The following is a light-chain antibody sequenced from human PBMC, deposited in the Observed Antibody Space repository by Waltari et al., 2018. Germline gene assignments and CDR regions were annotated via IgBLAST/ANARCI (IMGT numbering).Light chain of an antibody. J-gene: IGKJ4*01. CDR1: QSVRSY. CDR3: QQRHNWPLT. V-gene: IGKV3-11*01. CDR2: DTS. Sequence: EIVLTQSPATLSLSPGERATLSCRASQSVRSYLAWYQQKPGQAPRLLIYDTSTRASGIPARVSGSGSGTDFSLSISSLEPEDFAVYYCQQRHNWPLTFGGGTKVEIK.